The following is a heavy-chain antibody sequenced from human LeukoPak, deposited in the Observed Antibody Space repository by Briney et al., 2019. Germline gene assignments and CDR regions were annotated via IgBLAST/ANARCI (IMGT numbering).Heavy chain of an antibody. J-gene: IGHJ4*02. D-gene: IGHD3-22*01. V-gene: IGHV3-21*01. CDR3: ARDRDDSSGYYSEPIDY. CDR1: GFTFSSYS. CDR2: ISSSSSYI. Sequence: GGSLRLSCAASGFTFSSYSMNWVRQAPGKGLEWVSSISSSSSYIYYADSVKGRFTISRDNAKNSLYLQMNSLRAEDTAVCYCARDRDDSSGYYSEPIDYWGQGTLVTVSS.